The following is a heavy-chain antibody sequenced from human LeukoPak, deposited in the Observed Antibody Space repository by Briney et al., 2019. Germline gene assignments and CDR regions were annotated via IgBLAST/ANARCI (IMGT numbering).Heavy chain of an antibody. CDR3: ARHRSQHRFIAAAGRYYFDY. V-gene: IGHV3-48*01. CDR1: GFTFSSYR. J-gene: IGHJ4*02. CDR2: ISSSSSTI. D-gene: IGHD6-13*01. Sequence: GGSLRLSCAASGFTFSSYRMNWVRQAPGKGLEWVSYISSSSSTIYYADSVKGRFTISRDNAKTSLYLQMNSLRAEDTAVYYCARHRSQHRFIAAAGRYYFDYWGQGTLVTVSS.